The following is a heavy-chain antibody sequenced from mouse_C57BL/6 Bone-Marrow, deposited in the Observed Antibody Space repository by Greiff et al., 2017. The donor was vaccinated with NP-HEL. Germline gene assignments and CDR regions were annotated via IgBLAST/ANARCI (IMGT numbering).Heavy chain of an antibody. V-gene: IGHV1-76*01. CDR3: AREGAAQPYFDY. D-gene: IGHD3-2*02. J-gene: IGHJ2*01. Sequence: QVQLQQSGAELVRPGASVKLSCKASGYTFTDYYINWVKQRPGQGLEWIARIYPGSGNTYYNEKFKGKATLTAEKSSSTAYMQLSSLTSEDSAVYFCAREGAAQPYFDYGGQGTTLTVSS. CDR1: GYTFTDYY. CDR2: IYPGSGNT.